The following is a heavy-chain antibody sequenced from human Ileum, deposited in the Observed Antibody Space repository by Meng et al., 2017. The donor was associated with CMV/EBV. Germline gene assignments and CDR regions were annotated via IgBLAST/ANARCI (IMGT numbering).Heavy chain of an antibody. CDR2: IYYSGSM. J-gene: IGHJ5*02. D-gene: IGHD3-22*01. Sequence: QLQLQESGPGLLKASGTLSLICSVSGDSISSGSYYWGWIRQAPGKGLEWIGSIYYSGSMYRNPSLKSRITMSVDTSKNQFSLKMSSVTTADTATYYCARDLAPLYDSSGFSLGQGTLVTVSS. CDR3: ARDLAPLYDSSGFS. V-gene: IGHV4-39*07. CDR1: GDSISSGSYY.